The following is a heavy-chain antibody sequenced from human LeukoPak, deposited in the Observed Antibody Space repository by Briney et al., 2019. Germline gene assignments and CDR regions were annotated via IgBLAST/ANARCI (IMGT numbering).Heavy chain of an antibody. CDR2: IYYSGST. J-gene: IGHJ4*02. CDR3: ARRNVGATSTYFGS. D-gene: IGHD1-26*01. V-gene: IGHV4-59*08. CDR1: GGSISTYY. Sequence: SETLSLSCSVSGGSISTYYWSWIRQPAGKGLEWIGYIYYSGSTNYNPSLKSRVTISVDTSKNQFSLKLSSVTAADTAVYYCARRNVGATSTYFGSWGQGTLVTVSS.